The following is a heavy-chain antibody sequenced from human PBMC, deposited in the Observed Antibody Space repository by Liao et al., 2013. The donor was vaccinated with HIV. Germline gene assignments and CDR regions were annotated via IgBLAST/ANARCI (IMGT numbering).Heavy chain of an antibody. Sequence: QVQLQESGPGLVKPSETLSLTCNVSGDVNSNHKWSWIRQPPGKGLEWIGHIYYSESTNYNPSLKSRVTISVDTSKNQFSLKLSSVTAADTAVYYCARGRAYDFWSGSVPTFDYWGQGTLVTVPS. V-gene: IGHV4-59*11. J-gene: IGHJ4*02. CDR2: IYYSEST. D-gene: IGHD3-3*01. CDR3: ARGRAYDFWSGSVPTFDY. CDR1: GDVNSNHK.